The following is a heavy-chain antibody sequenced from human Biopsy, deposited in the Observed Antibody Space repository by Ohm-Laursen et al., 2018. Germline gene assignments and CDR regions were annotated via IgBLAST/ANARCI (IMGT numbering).Heavy chain of an antibody. V-gene: IGHV1-69*01. J-gene: IGHJ3*02. CDR2: IIPIFGTA. CDR1: GGTFTSYA. Sequence: APSVSPSCTASGGTFTSYAISWVRQPPGQGLGWMGGIIPIFGTANYAQKFQGRVTITADESTSTAYMELSSLRSEDTAVYYCARAERCLECFDIWGQGTMVTVSS. D-gene: IGHD3-3*01. CDR3: ARAERCLECFDI.